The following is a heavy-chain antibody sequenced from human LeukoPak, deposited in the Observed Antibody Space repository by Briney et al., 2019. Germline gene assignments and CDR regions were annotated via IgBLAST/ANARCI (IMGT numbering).Heavy chain of an antibody. J-gene: IGHJ4*02. D-gene: IGHD3-3*01. CDR1: GFTFSSYW. CDR2: IKQDGSEK. CDR3: ARDRGARTIFGVVIPFDY. V-gene: IGHV3-7*01. Sequence: PGGSLRLSCAAYGFTFSSYWMSWVRQAPGKGLEWVANIKQDGSEKYYVDSVKGRFTISRDNAKNSLYLQMNSLRAEDTTVYYCARDRGARTIFGVVIPFDYWGQGTLVTVSS.